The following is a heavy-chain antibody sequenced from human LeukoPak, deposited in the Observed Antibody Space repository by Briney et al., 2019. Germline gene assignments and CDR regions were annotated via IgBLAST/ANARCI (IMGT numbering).Heavy chain of an antibody. CDR2: IYPGESDT. Sequence: GESLKISCKGIGYSFTNYWIAWVRQMSGKGLEWMGIIYPGESDTRYSPSFQGQVTISADKSISTAYLQWSSLKASDTAMYYCARPCSGGSCYSSYDAFDIWGQGTMVTVSS. V-gene: IGHV5-51*01. J-gene: IGHJ3*02. D-gene: IGHD2-15*01. CDR3: ARPCSGGSCYSSYDAFDI. CDR1: GYSFTNYW.